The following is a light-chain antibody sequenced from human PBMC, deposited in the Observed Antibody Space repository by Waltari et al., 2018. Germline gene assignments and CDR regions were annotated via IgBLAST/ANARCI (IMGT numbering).Light chain of an antibody. CDR1: SSDVGFYNY. CDR2: EVT. Sequence: QSALTQPASVSGSPGQSITISCTGTSSDVGFYNYVSWYQHHPGKAPKLMVYEVTNRPSGVSNRFSASKSGNTASLTISGLQAEDEADYYCNSYTTARNLDYVFGTGTKVTVL. V-gene: IGLV2-14*01. CDR3: NSYTTARNLDYV. J-gene: IGLJ1*01.